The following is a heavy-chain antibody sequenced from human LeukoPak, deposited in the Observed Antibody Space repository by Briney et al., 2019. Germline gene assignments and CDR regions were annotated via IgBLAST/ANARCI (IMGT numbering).Heavy chain of an antibody. CDR1: GGSISSSNW. Sequence: SGTLSLTYALSGGSISSSNWWSWVRQPPGKGLEWIGEIYHSGSTNYNPSLKSRVTISVDKSKNQFSLKLSSVTAADTAVYYCARVGSYVWENYRIQPFEYWGQGALVTVSS. D-gene: IGHD3-16*02. V-gene: IGHV4-4*02. CDR2: IYHSGST. CDR3: ARVGSYVWENYRIQPFEY. J-gene: IGHJ4*02.